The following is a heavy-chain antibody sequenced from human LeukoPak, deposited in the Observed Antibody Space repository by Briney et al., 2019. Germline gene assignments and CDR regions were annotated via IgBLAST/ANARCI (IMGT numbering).Heavy chain of an antibody. J-gene: IGHJ4*02. Sequence: SETLSLTCAVYGGSFSGYYWSWIRQPPGKGLEWSGEINHSGSTNYNPSLKSRVTISVDTSKNQFSLKLSSVTAADTAVYYCARGVNCSSTSCHPNYFDYWGQGTLVTVSS. CDR2: INHSGST. V-gene: IGHV4-34*01. CDR3: ARGVNCSSTSCHPNYFDY. CDR1: GGSFSGYY. D-gene: IGHD2-2*01.